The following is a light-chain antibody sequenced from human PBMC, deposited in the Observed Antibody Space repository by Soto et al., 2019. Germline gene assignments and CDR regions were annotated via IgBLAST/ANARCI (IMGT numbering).Light chain of an antibody. V-gene: IGKV3-11*01. CDR3: QHRTNWPRS. CDR1: QSVGTF. J-gene: IGKJ2*01. Sequence: EVVLTQSPVTLSLSPGERATLSCRASQSVGTFLAWYHQKPGQAPRLIIYDTSNRATGIPARFSGTGSGTDFALTISSVEPEDFAVYFCQHRTNWPRSFGQGTKLDI. CDR2: DTS.